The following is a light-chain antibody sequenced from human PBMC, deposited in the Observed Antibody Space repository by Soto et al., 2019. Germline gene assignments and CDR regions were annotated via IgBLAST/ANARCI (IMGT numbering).Light chain of an antibody. CDR3: QQYNSYST. J-gene: IGKJ1*01. Sequence: DIPMTQSPSTLSASVGDRVTITCRASQSISSWLAWYQQKPGKAPNLLMYQASSLESGVPSRFSGSGSGTEFTLTISSLQPDDLATYYCQQYNSYSTFGQGTKVEIK. V-gene: IGKV1-5*03. CDR1: QSISSW. CDR2: QAS.